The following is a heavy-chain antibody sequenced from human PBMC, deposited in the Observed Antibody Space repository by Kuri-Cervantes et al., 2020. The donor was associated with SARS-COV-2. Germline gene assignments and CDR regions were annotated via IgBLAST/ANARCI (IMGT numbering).Heavy chain of an antibody. CDR2: IFYSGRT. D-gene: IGHD3-3*01. V-gene: IGHV4-61*01. CDR1: GGSVNSGSYY. Sequence: SETLSLTCTVSGGSVNSGSYYWSWIRQPPGKGLEWIGDIFYSGRTNYNPSLKSRITMSVDTSKDQFSLKFTSVTAADTAVYYCARTQSGTLFGVVATFDSWGQGTLVTVSS. CDR3: ARTQSGTLFGVVATFDS. J-gene: IGHJ4*02.